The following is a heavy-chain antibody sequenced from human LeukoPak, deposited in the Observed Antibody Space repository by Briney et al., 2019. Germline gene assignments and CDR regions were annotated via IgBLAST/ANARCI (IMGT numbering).Heavy chain of an antibody. Sequence: GGSLRLSCAVSGFTFSSYSMNWVRRAPGKGLEWVSYIGSSVSTRYYADSVKGRFTISRDNGKHSLYLQMNSLRAEDTAVYYCAREGSDFWSGYSKGYFDYWGQGTLVTVSS. D-gene: IGHD3-3*01. J-gene: IGHJ4*02. CDR1: GFTFSSYS. CDR3: AREGSDFWSGYSKGYFDY. CDR2: IGSSVSTR. V-gene: IGHV3-48*01.